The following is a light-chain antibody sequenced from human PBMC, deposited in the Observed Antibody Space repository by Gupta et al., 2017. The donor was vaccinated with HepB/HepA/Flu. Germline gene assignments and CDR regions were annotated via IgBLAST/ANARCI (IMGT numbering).Light chain of an antibody. Sequence: EIVMTQSPVTLSVSPGERATLSCRASQRISTNLAWYQQKPGQAPSVLIYGSFTRATGIPARFSGSGSGTEFTLTISSLQSEDFAVYFCHQYNNWPLTFGGGTKVEIK. V-gene: IGKV3-15*01. CDR1: QRISTN. CDR2: GSF. CDR3: HQYNNWPLT. J-gene: IGKJ4*01.